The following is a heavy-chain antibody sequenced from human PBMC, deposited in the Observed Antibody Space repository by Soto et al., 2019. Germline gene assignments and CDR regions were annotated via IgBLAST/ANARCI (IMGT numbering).Heavy chain of an antibody. CDR1: GGSFSGYY. CDR2: INHSGST. V-gene: IGHV4-34*01. J-gene: IGHJ3*02. Sequence: SETLSLTCAVYGGSFSGYYWSWIRQPPGKGLEWIGEINHSGSTNYNPSLKSRVTISVDTSKNQFSLKLSSVTAADTAVYYCATHSSSPFQHTAEYNAFDIWGQGTMVTVSS. D-gene: IGHD6-13*01. CDR3: ATHSSSPFQHTAEYNAFDI.